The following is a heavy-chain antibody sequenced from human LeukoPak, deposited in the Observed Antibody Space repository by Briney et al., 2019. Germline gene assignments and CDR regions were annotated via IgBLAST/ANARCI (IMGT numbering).Heavy chain of an antibody. CDR2: ITGSGSNT. J-gene: IGHJ4*02. CDR1: GFSFSSFA. V-gene: IGHV3-23*01. CDR3: ARRTALEQYFDY. D-gene: IGHD1/OR15-1a*01. Sequence: GSLRLSCAASGFSFSSFAMSWVRPAPGKGLEWVSAITGSGSNTYYADSVKGRFTISRDNSKNTLYLQMNSMGADDTAVYYCARRTALEQYFDYWGQGTLVTVSS.